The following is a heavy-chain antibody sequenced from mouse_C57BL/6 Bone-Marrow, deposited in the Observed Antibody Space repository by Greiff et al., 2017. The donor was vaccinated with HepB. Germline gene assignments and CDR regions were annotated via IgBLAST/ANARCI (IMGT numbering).Heavy chain of an antibody. CDR2: INYDGSST. Sequence: EVKLVESEGGLVQPGSSMKLSCTASGFTFSDYYMAWVRQVPEKGLEWVANINYDGSSTYYLDSLKSRFIISRDNAKNILYLQMSSLMSEDTATYYCARDPPLLRFDYWGQGTTLTVSS. CDR3: ARDPPLLRFDY. V-gene: IGHV5-16*01. CDR1: GFTFSDYY. D-gene: IGHD1-1*01. J-gene: IGHJ2*01.